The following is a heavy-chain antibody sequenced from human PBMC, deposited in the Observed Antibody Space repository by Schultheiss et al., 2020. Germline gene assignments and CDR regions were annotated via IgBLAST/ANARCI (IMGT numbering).Heavy chain of an antibody. D-gene: IGHD6-13*01. V-gene: IGHV3-48*03. J-gene: IGHJ4*02. Sequence: GESLKISCAASGFTFSSYAMHWVRQAPGKGLEWVSYISSSGSTIYYADSVKGRFTISRDNAKNSLYLQMNSLRAEDTAVYYCARVRRGGSSSWSYDYWGQGTLVTVSS. CDR3: ARVRRGGSSSWSYDY. CDR2: ISSSGSTI. CDR1: GFTFSSYA.